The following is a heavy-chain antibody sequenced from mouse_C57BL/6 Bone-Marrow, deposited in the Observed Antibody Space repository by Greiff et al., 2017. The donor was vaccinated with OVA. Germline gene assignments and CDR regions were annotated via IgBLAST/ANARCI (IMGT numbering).Heavy chain of an antibody. J-gene: IGHJ3*01. CDR3: ARGASWFAY. CDR1: GYTFTSYV. Sequence: VQRVESGPELVKPGASVNLSCKASGYTFTSYVINWVKQRPGQGLEWIGWIYPRDGSTKYNEKFKGQATLTVDTSSSTAYMELHSLTSEDSAVYFCARGASWFAYWGQGTLVTVSA. CDR2: IYPRDGST. D-gene: IGHD3-1*01. V-gene: IGHV1-85*01.